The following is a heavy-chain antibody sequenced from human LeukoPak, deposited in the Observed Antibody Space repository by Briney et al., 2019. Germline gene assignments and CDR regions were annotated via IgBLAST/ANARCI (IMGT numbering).Heavy chain of an antibody. CDR2: ISYDGSNK. CDR3: ARIGYSSSSFDY. V-gene: IGHV3-30-3*01. CDR1: GFTFSSYA. D-gene: IGHD6-6*01. J-gene: IGHJ4*02. Sequence: GSLRLSCAASGFTFSSYAMHWVRQAPGKGLEWVAVISYDGSNKYYADSVKGRFTISRDNAKNSLYLQMNSLRAEDTAVYYCARIGYSSSSFDYWGQGTLVTVSS.